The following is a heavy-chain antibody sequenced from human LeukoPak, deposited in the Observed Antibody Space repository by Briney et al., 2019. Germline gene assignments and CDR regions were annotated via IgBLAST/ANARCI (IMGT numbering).Heavy chain of an antibody. J-gene: IGHJ4*02. D-gene: IGHD6-19*01. CDR3: ARIAVAGHFDY. CDR1: GGSISSSSYY. Sequence: SETLSLTCTVSGGSISSSSYYWGWIRQPPGKGLEWIGSIYYSGSTYYNPSLKSRVTISVDTSKNQFSLKLSSVTAADTAVYYCARIAVAGHFDYWGQGTLVTVSS. V-gene: IGHV4-39*07. CDR2: IYYSGST.